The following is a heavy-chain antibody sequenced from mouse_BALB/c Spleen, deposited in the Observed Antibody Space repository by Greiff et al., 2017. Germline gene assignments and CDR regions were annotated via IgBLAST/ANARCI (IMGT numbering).Heavy chain of an antibody. CDR1: GFTFSSYA. V-gene: IGHV5-6-5*01. CDR3: ARGHYYGDWYFDV. D-gene: IGHD1-2*01. Sequence: DVKLVESGGGLVKPGGSLKLSCAASGFTFSSYAMSWVRQTPEKRLEWVASISSGGSTYYPDSVKGRFTISRDNARNILYLQMSSLRSEDTAMYYCARGHYYGDWYFDVWGAGTTVTVSS. J-gene: IGHJ1*01. CDR2: ISSGGST.